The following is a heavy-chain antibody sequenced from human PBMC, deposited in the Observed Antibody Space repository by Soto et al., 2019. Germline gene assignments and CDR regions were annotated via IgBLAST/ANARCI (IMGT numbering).Heavy chain of an antibody. V-gene: IGHV4-39*01. J-gene: IGHJ4*02. CDR1: GGSISHSGYY. Sequence: SETLSLTCTVSGGSISHSGYYWGWIRQPPGKGLEWIGSIYYTGGTYYNPSLKSRVAMSVDTSKNQFSLKLSSVTAADTAVYYCARYDSSGDFDYWGQGTLVTVSS. CDR3: ARYDSSGDFDY. CDR2: IYYTGGT. D-gene: IGHD3-22*01.